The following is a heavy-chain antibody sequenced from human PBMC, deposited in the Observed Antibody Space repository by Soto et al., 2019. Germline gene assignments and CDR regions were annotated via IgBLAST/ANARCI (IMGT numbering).Heavy chain of an antibody. CDR3: AKTAGYDYVWGSSGLDP. CDR1: GFTFSSYG. V-gene: IGHV3-30*18. CDR2: ISYDGSDK. Sequence: GGSLRLSCAGSGFTFSSYGMHWVRQAPGKGLKWVAVISYDGSDKYYGDSVKGRFTISRDDSKNTLYLQMNSLRVEDTAIYYCAKTAGYDYVWGSSGLDPWGQGTLVTVSS. D-gene: IGHD3-16*01. J-gene: IGHJ5*02.